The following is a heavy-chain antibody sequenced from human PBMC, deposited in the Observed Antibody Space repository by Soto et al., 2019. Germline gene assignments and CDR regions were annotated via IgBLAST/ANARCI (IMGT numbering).Heavy chain of an antibody. D-gene: IGHD3-10*01. CDR3: ARASGGYYGSGSYWIGDWFDP. Sequence: QVQLVQSGAEVKKPGASVKVSCKASGYTFTSYGISWVRQAPGQGLEWMGWISAYNGNTNYAQKLQGRVTMTTDTSTSTAYMELRSLRADDTAVYYCARASGGYYGSGSYWIGDWFDPWGQGTLVTVSS. CDR2: ISAYNGNT. V-gene: IGHV1-18*01. J-gene: IGHJ5*02. CDR1: GYTFTSYG.